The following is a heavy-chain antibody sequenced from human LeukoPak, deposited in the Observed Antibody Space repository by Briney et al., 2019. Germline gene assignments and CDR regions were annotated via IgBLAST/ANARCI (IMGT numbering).Heavy chain of an antibody. Sequence: SETLSLTCAVYGGSFSGYYWSWIRQPPGKGLEWIGEINHSGSTNYNPSLKSRVTISVDTSKNQFSLKLSSVTAADTAVYYCARDRGSSSYYFDYWGQGTLVTVSS. CDR3: ARDRGSSSYYFDY. CDR2: INHSGST. V-gene: IGHV4-34*01. D-gene: IGHD6-6*01. J-gene: IGHJ4*02. CDR1: GGSFSGYY.